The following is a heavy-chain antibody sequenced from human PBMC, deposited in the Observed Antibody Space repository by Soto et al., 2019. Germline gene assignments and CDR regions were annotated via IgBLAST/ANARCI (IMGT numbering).Heavy chain of an antibody. D-gene: IGHD3-22*01. Sequence: SETLSLTCTVSGGSISSSSYYWGWIRQPPGKGLEWIGSIYYSGSTYYNPSLKSRVTISVDTSKNQFSLKLSSVTAADTAVYYCARTRYYYDSSGYYARMRDAFDIWGQGTMVTVSS. CDR2: IYYSGST. V-gene: IGHV4-39*01. J-gene: IGHJ3*02. CDR1: GGSISSSSYY. CDR3: ARTRYYYDSSGYYARMRDAFDI.